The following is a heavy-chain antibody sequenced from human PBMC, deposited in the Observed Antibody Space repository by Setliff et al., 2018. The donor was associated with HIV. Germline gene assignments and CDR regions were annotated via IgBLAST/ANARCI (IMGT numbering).Heavy chain of an antibody. J-gene: IGHJ4*02. CDR1: GGSISSYY. CDR3: AREDYDILNFSRYYFDY. V-gene: IGHV4-4*07. D-gene: IGHD3-9*01. CDR2: IYTSGST. Sequence: SETLSLTCTVSGGSISSYYWSWIRQPAGKGLEWIGRIYTSGSTNYNPSLKSRVTMSVDTSKNQLSLKLSSVTAADTAVYYCAREDYDILNFSRYYFDYWGQGTLVTVSS.